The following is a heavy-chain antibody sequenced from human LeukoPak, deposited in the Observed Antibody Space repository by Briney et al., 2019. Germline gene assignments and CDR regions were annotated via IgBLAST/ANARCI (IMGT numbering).Heavy chain of an antibody. D-gene: IGHD3-10*01. J-gene: IGHJ4*02. V-gene: IGHV3-23*01. Sequence: PGGSLRLSCTASGFTFSSYAMSWVRQAPGKGLEWVSAISGSGASTYYADSVKGRFTISRDNSKNTLSLQMNSLRAEDTAVYYCAKSDASPNYYSSGSFFDSWGQGTLVTVSS. CDR2: ISGSGAST. CDR1: GFTFSSYA. CDR3: AKSDASPNYYSSGSFFDS.